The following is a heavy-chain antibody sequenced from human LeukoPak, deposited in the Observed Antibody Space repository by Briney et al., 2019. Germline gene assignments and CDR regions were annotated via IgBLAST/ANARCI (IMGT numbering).Heavy chain of an antibody. J-gene: IGHJ4*02. CDR3: ARADYYGSGPFFGY. V-gene: IGHV3-7*01. CDR1: GFTFSTYW. CDR2: IKEDGNEK. Sequence: GGSLRLSCAASGFTFSTYWMSWVRQAPGKGLEWVANIKEDGNEKYYVDSVKGRFTISRDNAKNSLFLQTNSLRAEDTAAYYCARADYYGSGPFFGYWGQGTLVAVSS. D-gene: IGHD3-10*01.